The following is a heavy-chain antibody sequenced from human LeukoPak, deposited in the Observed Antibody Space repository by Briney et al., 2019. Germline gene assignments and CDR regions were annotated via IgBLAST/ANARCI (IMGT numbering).Heavy chain of an antibody. CDR3: ARDHDGAAIDY. CDR1: GYTFTGYY. CDR2: IIPITGIA. J-gene: IGHJ4*02. D-gene: IGHD1-26*01. Sequence: ASVKVSCKASGYTFTGYYMHWVRQAPGQGLEWMGRIIPITGIANSAQKFQGRVTITADKSTSTAYMELSSLRSEDTAVYYCARDHDGAAIDYWGQGTLVTVSS. V-gene: IGHV1-69*04.